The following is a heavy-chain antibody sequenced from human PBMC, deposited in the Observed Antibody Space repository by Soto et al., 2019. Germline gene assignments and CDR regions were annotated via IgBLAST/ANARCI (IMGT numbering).Heavy chain of an antibody. Sequence: QVQLVQSGAEVKKPGASVKVSCKASGYTFTSYDINWVRQATGQGLEWMGWMNPNSGNTGYAQKFQGRVTMTRNTSISTAYMELSSLRSEDTAVYYCARGGSLPTPPYYYYYMDVWGKGTTVTVSS. CDR3: ARGGSLPTPPYYYYYMDV. J-gene: IGHJ6*03. V-gene: IGHV1-8*01. CDR1: GYTFTSYD. CDR2: MNPNSGNT.